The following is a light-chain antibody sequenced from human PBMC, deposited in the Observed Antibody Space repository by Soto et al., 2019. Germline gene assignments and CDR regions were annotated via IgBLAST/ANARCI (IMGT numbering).Light chain of an antibody. Sequence: DIQMTQSPSSVSASVGDRVTITCRASQGINNWLAWYQQKPGKAPSLLIYTTSILQSGVPSRFSGSGSGTDFTLTISALQPEDFATYYCLQAKSFPLTCGQGTKVEI. V-gene: IGKV1-12*01. J-gene: IGKJ1*01. CDR3: LQAKSFPLT. CDR1: QGINNW. CDR2: TTS.